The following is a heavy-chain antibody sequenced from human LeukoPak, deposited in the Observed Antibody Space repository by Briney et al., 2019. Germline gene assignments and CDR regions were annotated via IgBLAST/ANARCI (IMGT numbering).Heavy chain of an antibody. CDR1: GFIFSNYG. D-gene: IGHD2-2*01. CDR3: ARDWVVVVPAAKASRAFDY. Sequence: GGSLRLSCAASGFIFSNYGMHWVRQAPGKGLEWVAGISYDGSKKYYADSVKGRFTISRENSKNTLYLQMNSLRAEDTAVYYCARDWVVVVPAAKASRAFDYWGQGTLVTVSS. J-gene: IGHJ4*02. CDR2: ISYDGSKK. V-gene: IGHV3-30*03.